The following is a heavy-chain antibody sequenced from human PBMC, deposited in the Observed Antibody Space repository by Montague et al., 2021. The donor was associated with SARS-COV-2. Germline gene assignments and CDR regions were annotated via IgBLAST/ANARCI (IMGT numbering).Heavy chain of an antibody. CDR3: ARRITMVRGVTKRNNWFDP. J-gene: IGHJ5*02. CDR2: IFHSGST. V-gene: IGHV4-4*02. D-gene: IGHD3-10*01. CDR1: GGSISSDNW. Sequence: SETLSLTCAVSGGSISSDNWWSWVRQSPGKGLDWIGEIFHSGSTNYNPSLKSRVTMSVDKSKNDFSLKLSPVTAADTAMYYCARRITMVRGVTKRNNWFDPWGRGILVTVSS.